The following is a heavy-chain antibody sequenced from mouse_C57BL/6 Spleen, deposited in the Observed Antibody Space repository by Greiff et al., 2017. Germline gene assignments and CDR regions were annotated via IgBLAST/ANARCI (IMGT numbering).Heavy chain of an antibody. CDR1: GYTFTSYW. Sequence: QVQLKQPGAELVKPGASVKLSCKASGYTFTSYWMHWVKQRPGRGLEWIGRIDPNSGGTKYNEKFKSKATLTVDKPSSTAYMQLSSLTSEDSAVYDCAREGVYYGNFYAMDYWGQGTSVTVSS. CDR2: IDPNSGGT. V-gene: IGHV1-72*01. CDR3: AREGVYYGNFYAMDY. J-gene: IGHJ4*01. D-gene: IGHD2-1*01.